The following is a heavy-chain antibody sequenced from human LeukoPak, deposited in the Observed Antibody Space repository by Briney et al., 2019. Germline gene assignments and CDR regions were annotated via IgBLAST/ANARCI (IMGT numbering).Heavy chain of an antibody. CDR2: IYYSGST. J-gene: IGHJ5*02. CDR3: ARGGFRPET. V-gene: IGHV4-59*02. D-gene: IGHD5-12*01. Sequence: PSETLSLTCTVSGASVNTYYWSWVRQPPGKGLEYIGYIYYSGSTSYNPSLKSRVTMSVDTSKNQVSLSLNSVTAADTAVYYCARGGFRPETWGQGTLVTVSS. CDR1: GASVNTYY.